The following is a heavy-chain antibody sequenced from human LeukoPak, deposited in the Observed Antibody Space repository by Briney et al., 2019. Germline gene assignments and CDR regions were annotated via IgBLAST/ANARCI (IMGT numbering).Heavy chain of an antibody. J-gene: IGHJ4*02. V-gene: IGHV1-2*02. Sequence: ASVNVSCKDSGYTFTDYYMHWVRQAPGQGREWMGWINLNSGGTNYEQKFQGRITMTRDTAIRTVYMDLSRLRSDDTAVYYCARGASFSVVGATPRKGNDYWGQGTLVTVSS. CDR2: INLNSGGT. D-gene: IGHD1-26*01. CDR3: ARGASFSVVGATPRKGNDY. CDR1: GYTFTDYY.